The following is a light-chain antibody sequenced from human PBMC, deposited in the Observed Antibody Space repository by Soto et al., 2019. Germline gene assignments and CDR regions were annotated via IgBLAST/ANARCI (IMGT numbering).Light chain of an antibody. CDR3: QQSYSKFRT. J-gene: IGKJ1*01. CDR1: QTISSW. CDR2: KAS. Sequence: DIQMTQSPSTLSGSVGDRVTITCRASQTISSWLAWYQQKPVKAPKVLIYKASSLESGVPSRFSGSGSGTEFTLTITSLQHEDFATYYCQQSYSKFRTFGQGTKVDI. V-gene: IGKV1-5*03.